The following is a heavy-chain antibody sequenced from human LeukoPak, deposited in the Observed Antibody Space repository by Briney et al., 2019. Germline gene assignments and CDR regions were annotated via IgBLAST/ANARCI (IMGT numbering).Heavy chain of an antibody. CDR1: GFTFSSYS. CDR2: ISSSSSYI. CDR3: ASLDIPDCSSTSCPINPRDY. V-gene: IGHV3-21*04. J-gene: IGHJ4*02. D-gene: IGHD2-2*01. Sequence: PGGSLRLSCAASGFTFSSYSMNWVRQAPGKGLEWVSSISSSSSYIYYADSVKGRFTISRDNAKNTLYLQMTSLRAEDTAVYYCASLDIPDCSSTSCPINPRDYWGQGTLVTVSS.